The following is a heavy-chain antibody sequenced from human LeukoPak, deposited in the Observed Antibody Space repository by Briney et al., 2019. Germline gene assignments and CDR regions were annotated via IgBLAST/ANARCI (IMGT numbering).Heavy chain of an antibody. Sequence: GGSLRLSCAASGFTFSSYAMSWVRQAPGKGLEWVSAISGSGGSTYYADSAKGPFSISRDNHKNRLYLQRNSVRAEDTAVYYCEKVLDILTGYYGYWGQGTVVTVSS. CDR1: GFTFSSYA. V-gene: IGHV3-23*01. CDR3: EKVLDILTGYYGY. J-gene: IGHJ4*02. D-gene: IGHD3-9*01. CDR2: ISGSGGST.